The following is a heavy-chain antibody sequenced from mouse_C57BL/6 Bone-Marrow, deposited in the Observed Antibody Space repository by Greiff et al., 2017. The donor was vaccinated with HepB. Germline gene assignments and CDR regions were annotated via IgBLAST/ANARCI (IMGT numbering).Heavy chain of an antibody. CDR3: ARHEEYYYGSSPFAY. CDR1: EYEFPSHD. J-gene: IGHJ3*01. CDR2: INSDGGST. Sequence: EVMLVESGGGLVQPGESLKLSCESNEYEFPSHDMSWVRKTPEKRLELVAAINSDGGSTYYPDTMERRFIISRDNTKKTLYLQMSSLRSEDTALYYCARHEEYYYGSSPFAYWGQGTLVTVSA. D-gene: IGHD1-1*01. V-gene: IGHV5-2*01.